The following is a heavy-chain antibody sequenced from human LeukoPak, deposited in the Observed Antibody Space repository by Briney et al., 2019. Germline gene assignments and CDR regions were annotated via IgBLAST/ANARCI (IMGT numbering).Heavy chain of an antibody. Sequence: GGSLRLSCAASGLTVSSNSMSWVRQAPGKGLEWGSLINSGGSTYYADSVKGRFTISRDNSKNTLYLQMNSLSVEDTAVYYCARDQGAYNVWGRGTMVTVS. V-gene: IGHV3-66*02. CDR1: GLTVSSNS. CDR3: ARDQGAYNV. J-gene: IGHJ3*01. D-gene: IGHD1-14*01. CDR2: INSGGST.